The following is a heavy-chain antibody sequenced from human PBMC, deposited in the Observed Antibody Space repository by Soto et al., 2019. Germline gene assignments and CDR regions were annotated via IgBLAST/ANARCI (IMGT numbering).Heavy chain of an antibody. CDR1: GFSLTTDRVG. J-gene: IGHJ4*02. CDR3: AHASGARSRY. D-gene: IGHD2-8*02. Sequence: QITLKESGPTLVKPTQTLTLTCTFSGFSLTTDRVGVGWIRQPPGEALEWLAVIYWDDSKTSRPSLESRLTITKAPSKHQVALTMPIMDSVATATYFCAHASGARSRYWGQGTLVTVSS. CDR2: IYWDDSK. V-gene: IGHV2-5*02.